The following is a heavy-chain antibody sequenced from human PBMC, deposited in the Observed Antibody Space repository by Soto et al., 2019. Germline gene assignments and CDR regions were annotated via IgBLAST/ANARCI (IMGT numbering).Heavy chain of an antibody. V-gene: IGHV4-4*02. CDR1: GGSISGSKW. CDR3: ARQGGGWFDP. J-gene: IGHJ5*02. CDR2: IYNDGST. D-gene: IGHD3-10*01. Sequence: QVQLQESGPGLVKPSGTLSLTCAVSGGSISGSKWWSWVRQTPGKGLEWIGEIYNDGSTNYNPSLKGRVTISVDKSTIPFTLKLRAVTAADTAMYYCARQGGGWFDPWGQGTLVTVSS.